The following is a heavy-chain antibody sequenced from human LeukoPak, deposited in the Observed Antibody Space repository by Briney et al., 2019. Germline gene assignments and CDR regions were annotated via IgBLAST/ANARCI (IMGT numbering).Heavy chain of an antibody. V-gene: IGHV3-21*01. J-gene: IGHJ4*02. CDR2: ISSSSSYI. Sequence: AGGSLRLSCAASGFTFSSYSMNWVRQAPGNGLEWVSSISSSSSYIYYADSVKGRFTISRDSAKNSLYLQMNSLRAEDTAVYYCARALGEVGARKVIWGPGTLVTLSS. CDR1: GFTFSSYS. CDR3: ARALGEVGARKVI. D-gene: IGHD1-26*01.